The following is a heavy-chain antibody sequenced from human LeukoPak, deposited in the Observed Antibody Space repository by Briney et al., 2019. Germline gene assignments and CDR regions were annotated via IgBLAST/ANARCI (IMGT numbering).Heavy chain of an antibody. Sequence: GGSLRLSCAASGFTFSSYGMHWVRQAPGKGLEWVAVIRYDGSNKYYADSVKGRFTISRDNSKNTLYFQMNSLRPEDTAVYYCARDDSSGHGLFFDYWGQGTLVTVSS. V-gene: IGHV3-30*02. CDR2: IRYDGSNK. CDR1: GFTFSSYG. CDR3: ARDDSSGHGLFFDY. J-gene: IGHJ4*02. D-gene: IGHD3-22*01.